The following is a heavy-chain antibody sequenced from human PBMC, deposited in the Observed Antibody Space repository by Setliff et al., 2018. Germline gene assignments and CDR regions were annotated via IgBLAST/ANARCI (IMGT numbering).Heavy chain of an antibody. Sequence: GGSLRLSCAASGFTFSSYAITWVRQAPGKGLEWVSMISGSAQTTYYADSVKGRFTISRDNSKNTLYLQMNSLRAEDTAVYYCARPGRGSGRLPYYWGQGTLVTVSS. CDR2: ISGSAQTT. CDR3: ARPGRGSGRLPYY. CDR1: GFTFSSYA. J-gene: IGHJ4*02. D-gene: IGHD3-10*01. V-gene: IGHV3-23*01.